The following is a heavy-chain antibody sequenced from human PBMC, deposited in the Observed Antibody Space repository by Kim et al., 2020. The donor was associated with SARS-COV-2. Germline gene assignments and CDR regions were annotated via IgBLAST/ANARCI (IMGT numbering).Heavy chain of an antibody. V-gene: IGHV4-34*01. CDR2: INHSGSI. J-gene: IGHJ6*02. D-gene: IGHD3-10*01. CDR1: GGSFSGYH. CDR3: TRGRAGVVPSPRLGLGPHYDYFSMDV. Sequence: SETLSLTCAVYGGSFSGYHWIWIRQPPGKGLEWIGEINHSGSIIHNPSLKSRVSISIDTSKNQFSLKLTSVTAADMAFYYCTRGRAGVVPSPRLGLGPHYDYFSMDVWGHGTSVTVSS.